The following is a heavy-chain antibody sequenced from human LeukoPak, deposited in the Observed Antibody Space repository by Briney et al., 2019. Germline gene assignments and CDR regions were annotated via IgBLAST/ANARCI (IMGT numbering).Heavy chain of an antibody. CDR1: GFIFGSYW. CDR2: IKQDGSEK. D-gene: IGHD2-2*01. Sequence: HPGGSLRLSCEASGFIFGSYWMTWVRQTPGKGLEWVANIKQDGSEKNYVDSVKGRFTISRDNAKESLYLEMNSLRAEDTAVYHCARGGIVPAPWGQGTRVTVSS. V-gene: IGHV3-7*01. J-gene: IGHJ5*02. CDR3: ARGGIVPAP.